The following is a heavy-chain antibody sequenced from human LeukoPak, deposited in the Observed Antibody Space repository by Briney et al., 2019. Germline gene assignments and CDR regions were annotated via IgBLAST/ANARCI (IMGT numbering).Heavy chain of an antibody. Sequence: KTGGSLRLSCAASGFTFSSYSMNWVRQAPGKGLEWVSSISSSSSYIYYADSVKGRLTISRDNAKNSLYLQMNSLRAEDTAVYYCAREQGLLWFGELSLGGAFDIWGQGTMVTVSS. V-gene: IGHV3-21*01. CDR3: AREQGLLWFGELSLGGAFDI. D-gene: IGHD3-10*01. J-gene: IGHJ3*02. CDR1: GFTFSSYS. CDR2: ISSSSSYI.